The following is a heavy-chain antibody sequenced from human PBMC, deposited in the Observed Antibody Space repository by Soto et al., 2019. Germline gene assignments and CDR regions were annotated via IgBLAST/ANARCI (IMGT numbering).Heavy chain of an antibody. Sequence: SETLSLTCTVSGGSISSGGYYWSWIRQHPGKGLDWIGYIYYSGSTYYNPSLKSRITISVDTSKNQFTLKLSSVTAADTAVYYCARERTAGYSYGLDYWGQGTLVTVSS. J-gene: IGHJ4*02. V-gene: IGHV4-31*03. CDR3: ARERTAGYSYGLDY. D-gene: IGHD5-18*01. CDR2: IYYSGST. CDR1: GGSISSGGYY.